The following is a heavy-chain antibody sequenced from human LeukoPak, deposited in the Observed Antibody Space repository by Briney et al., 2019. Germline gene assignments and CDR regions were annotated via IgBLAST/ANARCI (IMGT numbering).Heavy chain of an antibody. J-gene: IGHJ6*03. Sequence: ASVKVSCKCIGYTFSNHGITWVRQAPGQGLEWIGWISPHKGNTNYQQRLQGRLILTTDASTSTAYMDLRDLRSDDTAIYYCARDQQQGDHYSFYYMDFWGEGTTVIVSS. D-gene: IGHD1/OR15-1a*01. V-gene: IGHV1-18*01. CDR3: ARDQQQGDHYSFYYMDF. CDR1: GYTFSNHG. CDR2: ISPHKGNT.